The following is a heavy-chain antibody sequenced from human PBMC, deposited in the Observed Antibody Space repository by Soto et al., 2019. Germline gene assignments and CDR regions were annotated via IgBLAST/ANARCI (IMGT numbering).Heavy chain of an antibody. V-gene: IGHV3-23*01. J-gene: IGHJ6*02. CDR2: ISGSGGST. CDR1: GFTFSSYA. CDR3: AKFRLAAGTVGANNYYYYGMDV. Sequence: GGSLRLSCAASGFTFSSYAMSWVRQAPGKGLEWVSAISGSGGSTYYADSVKGRFTISRDNSKNTLYLQMNSLRAEDTAVYYCAKFRLAAGTVGANNYYYYGMDVWGQGTTVTVSS. D-gene: IGHD6-13*01.